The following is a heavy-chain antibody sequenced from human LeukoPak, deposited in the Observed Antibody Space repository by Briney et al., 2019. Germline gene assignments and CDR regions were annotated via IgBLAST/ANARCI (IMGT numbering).Heavy chain of an antibody. Sequence: SETLSLTCSVSGGSINSYYWSWIRQPPGRGLEWIGYIHYSGSTNYNPSLKSRVTISLDTSKNQFSLKLRSVTAVDTAVYYCARTSSGWYYFDYWGQGTLVTVSS. D-gene: IGHD6-19*01. CDR3: ARTSSGWYYFDY. J-gene: IGHJ4*02. V-gene: IGHV4-59*01. CDR1: GGSINSYY. CDR2: IHYSGST.